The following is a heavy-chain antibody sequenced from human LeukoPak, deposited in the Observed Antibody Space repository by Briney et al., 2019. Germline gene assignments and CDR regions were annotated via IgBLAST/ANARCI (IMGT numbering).Heavy chain of an antibody. D-gene: IGHD1-14*01. CDR2: IYYSGST. CDR1: GGSISSSSYY. Sequence: PSETLSLTCTVSGGSISSSSYYLGWIRPPPGKGLEWIGSIYYSGSTYYNPSLKSRVTISVDTSKIQFSLQLSSVTAADTAVYYCARDGNPWNLDVRGRGTLVTVSS. CDR3: ARDGNPWNLDV. J-gene: IGHJ2*01. V-gene: IGHV4-39*07.